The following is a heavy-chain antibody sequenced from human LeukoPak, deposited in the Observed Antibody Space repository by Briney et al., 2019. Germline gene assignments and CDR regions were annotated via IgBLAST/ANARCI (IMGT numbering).Heavy chain of an antibody. J-gene: IGHJ6*03. CDR3: ARTKAGTYSSSWHWFPYYMDV. Sequence: GGSLRLSCAASGFTFSSYSMNWVRQAPGKGLEWVANIKQDGSEKYYEDSVKGRFTISRDNAKNSLYLQMNSLRAEDTAVYYCARTKAGTYSSSWHWFPYYMDVWGKGTTVTVSS. CDR2: IKQDGSEK. V-gene: IGHV3-7*01. CDR1: GFTFSSYS. D-gene: IGHD6-13*01.